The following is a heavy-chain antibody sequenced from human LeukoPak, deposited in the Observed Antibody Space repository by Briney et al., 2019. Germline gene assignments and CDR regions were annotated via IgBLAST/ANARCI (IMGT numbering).Heavy chain of an antibody. Sequence: SETLSLTCTVSGGSISSYYWSWIRQPPGKGLEWIGEINHSGSTNYNPSLKSRVTISVDTSKNQFSLKLSSVTAADTAVYYCARGGRLVGATDLFGYWGQGTLVTVSS. CDR1: GGSISSYY. CDR3: ARGGRLVGATDLFGY. D-gene: IGHD1-26*01. V-gene: IGHV4-34*01. J-gene: IGHJ4*02. CDR2: INHSGST.